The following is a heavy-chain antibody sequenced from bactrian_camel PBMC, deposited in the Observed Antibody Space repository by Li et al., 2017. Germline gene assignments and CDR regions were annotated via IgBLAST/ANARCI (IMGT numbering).Heavy chain of an antibody. D-gene: IGHD2*01. Sequence: VQLVESGGGSVQAGGSLKLSCTASGLTFATYAGAWFRQAPGKEREGVAAIDPDGGTSYADFVKGRFTISKDNAKNTLYLQMDSLSPEDTAMYFCAADGGRWKHPSGSCLVAHEYDYWGQGTQVTVS. CDR1: GLTFATYA. J-gene: IGHJ4*01. V-gene: IGHV3S63*01. CDR2: IDPDGGT. CDR3: AADGGRWKHPSGSCLVAHEYDY.